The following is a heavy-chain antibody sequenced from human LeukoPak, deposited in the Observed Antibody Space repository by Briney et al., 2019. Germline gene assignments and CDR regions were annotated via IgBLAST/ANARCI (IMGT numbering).Heavy chain of an antibody. V-gene: IGHV3-33*01. CDR2: VWYDGTKK. CDR3: VRDRRHCSGGSCPVLDY. D-gene: IGHD2-15*01. J-gene: IGHJ4*02. Sequence: GGSLRLSCVASGFTFSTYDMHWVRQAPGKGLEWVAVVWYDGTKKNYADSVKGRFTISRDNSKNMQYLQINSLRVGDTAIYYCVRDRRHCSGGSCPVLDYWGQGTLATVSS. CDR1: GFTFSTYD.